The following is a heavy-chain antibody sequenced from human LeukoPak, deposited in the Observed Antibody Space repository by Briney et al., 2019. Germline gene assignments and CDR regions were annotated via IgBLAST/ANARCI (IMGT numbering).Heavy chain of an antibody. CDR3: AREGPLDV. CDR2: IWYDGSNK. Sequence: GGSLRLSCGASGFTFSRYGMHWVRQAPGKGLEWVAIIWYDGSNKYYADSVKGRFTISRDNAKNSLYLQMNSLRAEDTAVYYCAREGPLDVWGQGTTVTVSS. V-gene: IGHV3-33*01. CDR1: GFTFSRYG. J-gene: IGHJ6*02.